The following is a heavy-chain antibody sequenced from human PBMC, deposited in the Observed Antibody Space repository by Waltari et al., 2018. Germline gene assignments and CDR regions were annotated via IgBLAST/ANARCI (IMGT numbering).Heavy chain of an antibody. CDR1: GFTFSSYS. J-gene: IGHJ1*01. D-gene: IGHD4-17*01. CDR2: ISRSSMVI. Sequence: EVQLVESGGGLVKPGGSLRLSCAASGFTFSSYSMNWVRQAPGKGLWWVPSISRSSMVIYYADSVKGRFTNARDNAKNSLYLQMNSLRAEDTAVYYCAKSRDYGGNYEYFQHWGQGTLVTVSS. CDR3: AKSRDYGGNYEYFQH. V-gene: IGHV3-21*01.